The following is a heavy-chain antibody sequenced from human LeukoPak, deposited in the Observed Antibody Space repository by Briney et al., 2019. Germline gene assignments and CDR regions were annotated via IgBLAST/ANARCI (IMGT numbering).Heavy chain of an antibody. Sequence: GASVKVSCKASGYTFIGSYIHWVRQAPGQGLEWMGWMNPNSGVTNYAQKLQGRVTMTRDTSITTAYMELSRLTSDDTAVYYCARTSAMHYWGQGTLLPVPS. CDR2: MNPNSGVT. J-gene: IGHJ4*01. V-gene: IGHV1-2*02. CDR3: ARTSAMHY. D-gene: IGHD2-2*01. CDR1: GYTFIGSY.